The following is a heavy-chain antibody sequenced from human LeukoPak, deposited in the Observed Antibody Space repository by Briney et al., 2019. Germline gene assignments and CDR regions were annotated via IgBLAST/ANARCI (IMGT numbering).Heavy chain of an antibody. CDR3: AKDLRSSSWYYYVDY. D-gene: IGHD6-13*01. J-gene: IGHJ4*02. CDR1: GFTFSSYA. Sequence: GGSLRLSCAASGFTFSSYAMSWVRQAPGEGLEWVSAISGSGGSTYYADSVKGRFTISRDNSKNTLYLQMNSLRAEDTAVYYCAKDLRSSSWYYYVDYWGQGTLVTVSS. CDR2: ISGSGGST. V-gene: IGHV3-23*01.